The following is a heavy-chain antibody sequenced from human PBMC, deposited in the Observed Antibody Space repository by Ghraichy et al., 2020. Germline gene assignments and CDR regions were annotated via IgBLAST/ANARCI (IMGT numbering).Heavy chain of an antibody. CDR3: ATDPTRQYFYDSTGYLDY. J-gene: IGHJ4*02. V-gene: IGHV3-7*01. Sequence: GGSLRLSCAASGLTFRIYWMTWVRQAPGKGLEWVANIKHDGNEKYYVDSVKGRFTISRDNAKNSLYLQMNSLTAEDTAIYNCATDPTRQYFYDSTGYLDYWGQGTLVTVSS. CDR1: GLTFRIYW. CDR2: IKHDGNEK. D-gene: IGHD3-22*01.